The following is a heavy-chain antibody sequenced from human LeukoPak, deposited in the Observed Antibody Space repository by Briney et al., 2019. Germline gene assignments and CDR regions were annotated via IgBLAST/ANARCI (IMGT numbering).Heavy chain of an antibody. V-gene: IGHV1-24*01. D-gene: IGHD6-19*01. J-gene: IGHJ1*01. CDR2: FDPEDGET. CDR1: GYTLTELS. Sequence: GASVKVSCKVSGYTLTELSMHWVRQAPGKGLEWMGGFDPEDGETIYAQKFQGRVTMTEDTSTDTAYMELSSLRSEDTAVYYCATDPYRSGWLYFQHWGQGTLVTVSS. CDR3: ATDPYRSGWLYFQH.